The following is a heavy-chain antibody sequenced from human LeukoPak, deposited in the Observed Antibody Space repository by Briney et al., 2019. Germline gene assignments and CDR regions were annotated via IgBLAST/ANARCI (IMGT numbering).Heavy chain of an antibody. D-gene: IGHD1-1*01. CDR1: GDSVSSNY. CDR3: ARAKPNWNPPDY. V-gene: IGHV4-59*08. J-gene: IGHJ4*02. CDR2: IYNSGST. Sequence: SETLSLTCTVSGDSVSSNYWSWIRQPPGKGLEWIGYIYNSGSTSYNPSIKSRVTISVDTSKNQFSLKLSSVTAADTAVYYCARAKPNWNPPDYWGQGTLVSVS.